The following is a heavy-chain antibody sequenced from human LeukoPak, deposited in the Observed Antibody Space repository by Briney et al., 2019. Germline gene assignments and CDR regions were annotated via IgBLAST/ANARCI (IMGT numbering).Heavy chain of an antibody. CDR2: LSGSGITT. Sequence: GGSLRLSCAASGFTFSNSAMSWVRQAPGKGLECVSTLSGSGITTYYADSVKGRFTISRDNSKNTLYLQMNSLRAEDTAVYYCAKGIYSSGWSYFDYWGHGTLVTVSS. CDR3: AKGIYSSGWSYFDY. J-gene: IGHJ4*01. D-gene: IGHD6-19*01. CDR1: GFTFSNSA. V-gene: IGHV3-23*01.